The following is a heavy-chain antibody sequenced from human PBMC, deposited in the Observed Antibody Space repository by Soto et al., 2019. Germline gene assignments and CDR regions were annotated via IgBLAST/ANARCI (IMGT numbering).Heavy chain of an antibody. V-gene: IGHV2-5*02. CDR2: IYWDDDK. J-gene: IGHJ6*02. D-gene: IGHD2-21*02. Sequence: QITLKESGPTLVKPTQTLTLTCTFSGLSLSTTGVGVGWIRQPPGKALEWLALIYWDDDKRYSPSLKSRLTITKDTSKTQVVLTMTNMDPVDTATYSCVQSRCGGDCLQSYSSHSYYGLYVWSQGTTVTVSS. CDR1: GLSLSTTGVG. CDR3: VQSRCGGDCLQSYSSHSYYGLYV.